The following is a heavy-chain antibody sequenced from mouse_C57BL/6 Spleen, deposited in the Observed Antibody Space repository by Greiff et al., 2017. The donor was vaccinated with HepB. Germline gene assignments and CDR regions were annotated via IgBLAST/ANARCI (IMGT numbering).Heavy chain of an antibody. CDR2: ISYDGSN. Sequence: VQLKESGPGLVKPSQSLSLTCSVTGYSITSGYYWNWIRQFPGNKLEWMGYISYDGSNNYNPSLKNRISITRDTSKNQFFLKLNSVTTEDTATYYCAREVTTVFDVWGTGTTVTVSS. CDR1: GYSITSGYY. D-gene: IGHD1-1*01. J-gene: IGHJ1*03. V-gene: IGHV3-6*01. CDR3: AREVTTVFDV.